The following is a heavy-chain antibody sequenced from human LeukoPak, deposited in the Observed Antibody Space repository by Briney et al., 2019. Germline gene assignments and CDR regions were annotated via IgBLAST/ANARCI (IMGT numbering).Heavy chain of an antibody. V-gene: IGHV3-23*01. CDR3: AKRGVVIRVILVGFHKEAYYFDS. Sequence: GGSLRLSCAVSGITLSNYGMTWVRQAPGKGLEWVAGISDTDGRTNYADSVKGRFTISRDNPKNTLYLQMNSLRAEDTAVYFCAKRGVVIRVILVGFHKEAYYFDSWGQGALVTVSS. CDR2: ISDTDGRT. D-gene: IGHD3-22*01. CDR1: GITLSNYG. J-gene: IGHJ4*02.